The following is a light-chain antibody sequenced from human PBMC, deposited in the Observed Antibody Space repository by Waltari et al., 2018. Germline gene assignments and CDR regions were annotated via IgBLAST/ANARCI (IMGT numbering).Light chain of an antibody. J-gene: IGKJ5*01. CDR3: QQSYSTPRLT. V-gene: IGKV1-39*01. CDR1: QSISSY. CDR2: AAS. Sequence: DIQMTQSPSSLSAYVGDRVTITCRASQSISSYLNWYQQKPGKAPKLLIYAASSLQSGVPSRFSGSGSGTDFTLTISSLQPEDFATYYCQQSYSTPRLTFGQGTRLEIK.